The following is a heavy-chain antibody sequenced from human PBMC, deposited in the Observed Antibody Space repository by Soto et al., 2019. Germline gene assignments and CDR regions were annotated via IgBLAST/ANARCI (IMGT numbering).Heavy chain of an antibody. D-gene: IGHD5-12*01. Sequence: GASVKVSCKASGYTFTRFAIHWVRQAPGQSLEWMGWINAVNGNKKYSQKFQGRVTITMGTSANTVHMEVSSLTSEDTALYYCAREGDQSGYDYGLDFWGQGTLVTVSS. CDR1: GYTFTRFA. CDR3: AREGDQSGYDYGLDF. J-gene: IGHJ4*02. V-gene: IGHV1-3*01. CDR2: INAVNGNK.